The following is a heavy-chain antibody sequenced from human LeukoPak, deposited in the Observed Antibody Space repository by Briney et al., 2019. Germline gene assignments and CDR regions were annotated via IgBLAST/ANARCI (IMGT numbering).Heavy chain of an antibody. V-gene: IGHV3-7*01. J-gene: IGHJ3*02. CDR3: AIPIVLMVYGDDAFDI. CDR2: IKQDGSEK. CDR1: GFTFSSYW. D-gene: IGHD2-8*01. Sequence: GGSLRVSCADSGFTFSSYWMRSVRQALGKGLGRVANIKQDGSEKYYVDSVKGPFTISRDNAKNSLYLQMNSLRAEYTAVYYCAIPIVLMVYGDDAFDIWGQGTMVTVSS.